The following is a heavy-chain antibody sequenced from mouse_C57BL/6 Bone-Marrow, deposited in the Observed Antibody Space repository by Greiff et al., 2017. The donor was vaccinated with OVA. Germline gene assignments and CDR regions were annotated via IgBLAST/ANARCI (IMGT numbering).Heavy chain of an antibody. J-gene: IGHJ2*01. CDR3: TTAVMGSSSYFDY. V-gene: IGHV14-4*01. Sequence: EVKLQESGAELVRPGASVKLSCTASGFNIKDDYMHWVKQRPEQGLEWIGWIDPENGDTEYASKFQGKATITADTSSNTAYLQLSSLTSEDTAVYYCTTAVMGSSSYFDYWGQGTTLTVSS. D-gene: IGHD1-1*01. CDR1: GFNIKDDY. CDR2: IDPENGDT.